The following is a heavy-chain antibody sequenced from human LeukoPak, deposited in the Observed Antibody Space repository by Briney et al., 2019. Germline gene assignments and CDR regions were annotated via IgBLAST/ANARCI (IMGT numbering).Heavy chain of an antibody. Sequence: SVKVSCKASGYTFTGYYMHWVRQAPGQGLEWMGWINPNSGDTNSAQKFQDRVTMTRDTSIITSYMELSRLRFDDTAVYYCARGSLRYFDYWGQGTLVTVSS. CDR3: ARGSLRYFDY. CDR2: INPNSGDT. CDR1: GYTFTGYY. J-gene: IGHJ4*02. D-gene: IGHD3-10*01. V-gene: IGHV1-2*02.